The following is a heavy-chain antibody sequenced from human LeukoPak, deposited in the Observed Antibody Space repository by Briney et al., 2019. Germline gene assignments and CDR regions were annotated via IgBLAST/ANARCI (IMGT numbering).Heavy chain of an antibody. CDR1: GFTFSSYW. CDR3: ARDTYRFFDL. V-gene: IGHV3-7*01. Sequence: GGSLRLSCAASGFTFSSYWMGWVRQAPGRGLEWVADIKEDGADKYSVDSVKGRFTISRDNAKNSLYLQMDSLRAEDTAVYYCARDTYRFFDLWGRGTLVTVSS. CDR2: IKEDGADK. J-gene: IGHJ2*01.